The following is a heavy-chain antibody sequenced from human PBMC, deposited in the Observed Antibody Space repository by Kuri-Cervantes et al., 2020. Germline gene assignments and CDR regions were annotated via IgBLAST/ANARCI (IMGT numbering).Heavy chain of an antibody. CDR2: ISSSGGTM. J-gene: IGHJ3*02. D-gene: IGHD6-13*01. Sequence: GGSLRLSCAASGFTFSDYYMTWIRQAPGKGLEWVSYISSSGGTMYYADSVKGRFTISRDNAKNSLYLQMNSLRAEDTAVYYCARVSAAGPDAFDIWGQGTMVTVSS. V-gene: IGHV3-11*04. CDR1: GFTFSDYY. CDR3: ARVSAAGPDAFDI.